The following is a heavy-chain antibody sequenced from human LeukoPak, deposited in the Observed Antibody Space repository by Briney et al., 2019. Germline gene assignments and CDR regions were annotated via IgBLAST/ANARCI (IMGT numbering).Heavy chain of an antibody. CDR1: GYTFTNLG. V-gene: IGHV1-18*01. CDR2: INTYKGNT. Sequence: ASVRVSCKASGYTFTNLGLSWVRQAPGQGLECMGWINTYKGNTYYAQNFQDRVTMTTDTSTTTDYMELRSLTSDDTAIYYCARAGGWTREDYKDESYHIWGQGTVVSVSS. J-gene: IGHJ3*02. D-gene: IGHD6-19*01. CDR3: ARAGGWTREDYKDESYHI.